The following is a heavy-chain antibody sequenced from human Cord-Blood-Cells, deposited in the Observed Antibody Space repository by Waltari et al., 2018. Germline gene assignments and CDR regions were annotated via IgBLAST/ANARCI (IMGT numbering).Heavy chain of an antibody. Sequence: QVQLQESGPGLVKPSETLSLTCTVSGYSISSGYYWGWIWQPPGEGLEWIGSIYYSGSTYYNPPLKSRVTISVYTSKNQFALELSSVTAADTAVYYCARGVGIAAAGKVDYWGQGTLVTVSS. D-gene: IGHD6-13*01. J-gene: IGHJ4*02. CDR2: IYYSGST. CDR1: GYSISSGYY. CDR3: ARGVGIAAAGKVDY. V-gene: IGHV4-38-2*02.